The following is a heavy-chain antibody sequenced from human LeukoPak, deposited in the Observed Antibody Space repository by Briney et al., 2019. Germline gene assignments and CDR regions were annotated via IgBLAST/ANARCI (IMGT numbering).Heavy chain of an antibody. V-gene: IGHV1-2*02. D-gene: IGHD1-26*01. Sequence: ASVKVSCKASGYTFTGYYMHWVRQAPGQGLEWMGWINPNSGGTNYAQKFQGRVTMTRDTSISTAYMELSRLRSDDTAVYYCAREGSGSYGYFDYWGQGTLVTVSS. CDR3: AREGSGSYGYFDY. J-gene: IGHJ4*02. CDR2: INPNSGGT. CDR1: GYTFTGYY.